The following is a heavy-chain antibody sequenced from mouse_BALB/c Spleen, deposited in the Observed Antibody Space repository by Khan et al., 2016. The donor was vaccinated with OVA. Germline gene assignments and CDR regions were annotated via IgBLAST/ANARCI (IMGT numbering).Heavy chain of an antibody. Sequence: EVYLVESGGDLEKPGGSLKLSCAASGFTFSSYGMSWVRQTPDKRLEWVAAIRSGGSYTYYPDSLKGRFTISRDNAKNTLYLQMSSLKSEDTAMYYCARQPGYYEGSAMDYWGQGTSVTVSS. V-gene: IGHV5-6*01. D-gene: IGHD2-3*01. J-gene: IGHJ4*01. CDR3: ARQPGYYEGSAMDY. CDR1: GFTFSSYG. CDR2: IRSGGSYT.